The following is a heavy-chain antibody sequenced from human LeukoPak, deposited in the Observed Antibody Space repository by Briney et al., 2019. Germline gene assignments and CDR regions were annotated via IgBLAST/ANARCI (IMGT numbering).Heavy chain of an antibody. D-gene: IGHD3-22*01. Sequence: SETLSLTCTVSGGSISSYYWSWIRQPAGKGREWIGRIYTSGSTNYNPSLKSRVTMSVDTSKNQFSLKLSSVTAADTAVYYCARVVWDDSISSALDIWGQGTMVTVSS. CDR1: GGSISSYY. J-gene: IGHJ3*02. V-gene: IGHV4-4*07. CDR2: IYTSGST. CDR3: ARVVWDDSISSALDI.